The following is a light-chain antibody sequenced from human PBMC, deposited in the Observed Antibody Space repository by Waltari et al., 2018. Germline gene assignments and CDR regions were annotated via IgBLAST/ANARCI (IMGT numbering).Light chain of an antibody. Sequence: SYELAQPPSVSVSPAQTASLPCPGHKVGDQYGPWYQQWPGLPPVLVVYEDDKRPSGIPERFSGSNSGNTATLTISGTQAMDEADYYCQAWDNSAVSTIIFGGGTTLTVL. V-gene: IGLV3-1*01. CDR3: QAWDNSAVSTII. J-gene: IGLJ2*01. CDR1: KVGDQY. CDR2: EDD.